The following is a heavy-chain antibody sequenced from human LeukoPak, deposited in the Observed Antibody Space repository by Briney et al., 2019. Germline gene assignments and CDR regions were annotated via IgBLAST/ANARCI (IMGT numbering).Heavy chain of an antibody. J-gene: IGHJ3*02. CDR2: ISSSSSTT. V-gene: IGHV3-48*01. CDR1: GFTFSSYS. D-gene: IGHD6-19*01. Sequence: GGSLRLSCAASGFTFSSYSMNWVRQAPGKGLEWGSYISSSSSTTYYADSVKGRFTISRDNSKNTLYLQMNSLRAEDTAVYYCARDSSGWYGDAFDIWGQGTMVTVSS. CDR3: ARDSSGWYGDAFDI.